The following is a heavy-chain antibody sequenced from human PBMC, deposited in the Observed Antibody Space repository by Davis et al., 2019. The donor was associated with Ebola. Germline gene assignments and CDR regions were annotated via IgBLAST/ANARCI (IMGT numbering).Heavy chain of an antibody. V-gene: IGHV4-34*01. D-gene: IGHD1-26*01. CDR3: ARVGGSYHGNRFDP. CDR1: GGSFSGYY. CDR2: INHSGST. J-gene: IGHJ5*02. Sequence: SETLSPTCAVYGGSFSGYYWSWIRQPPGKGLEWIGEINHSGSTNYNPSLKSRVTISVDTSKNQFSLKLSSVTAADTAVYYCARVGGSYHGNRFDPWGQGTLVTVSS.